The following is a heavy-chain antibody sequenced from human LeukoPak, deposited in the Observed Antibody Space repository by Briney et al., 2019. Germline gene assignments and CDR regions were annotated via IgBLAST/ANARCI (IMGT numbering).Heavy chain of an antibody. D-gene: IGHD3-22*01. Sequence: SETLSLTRTVSGGSLSSYYWSWIRQPAGKGLEWIGRIYTSGSTNYNPSLKSRVTMSVDTSKNQFSLKLSSVTAADTAVYYCARDLMVVVAYDAFDIWGQGTMVTVSS. V-gene: IGHV4-4*07. CDR3: ARDLMVVVAYDAFDI. J-gene: IGHJ3*02. CDR2: IYTSGST. CDR1: GGSLSSYY.